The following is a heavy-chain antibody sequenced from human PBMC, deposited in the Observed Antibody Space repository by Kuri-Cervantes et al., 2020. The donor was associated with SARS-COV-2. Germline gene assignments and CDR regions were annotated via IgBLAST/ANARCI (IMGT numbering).Heavy chain of an antibody. CDR3: ARGSSWYSTGPY. Sequence: ESLKISCTVSGGSISSSSYYWGWIRQPPGKGLEWIGSIYYSGSTYYNPSLKSRVTISVDTSKNQFSLKLSSVTAADTAVYYCARGSSWYSTGPYWGQGTLVTGSS. D-gene: IGHD6-13*01. J-gene: IGHJ4*02. CDR2: IYYSGST. CDR1: GGSISSSSYY. V-gene: IGHV4-39*01.